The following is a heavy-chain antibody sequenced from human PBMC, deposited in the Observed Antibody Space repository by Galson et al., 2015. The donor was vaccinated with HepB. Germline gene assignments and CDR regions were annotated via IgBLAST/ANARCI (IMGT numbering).Heavy chain of an antibody. Sequence: SLRLSCAASGFTFSSYGMHWVRQAPGKGLEWVAVISYDGSNKYYADSVKGRFTISRDNSKNTLYLQMSSLTVEDTAVYYCGRDAFSGRIGYWGQGTLVTVSS. CDR1: GFTFSSYG. CDR2: ISYDGSNK. J-gene: IGHJ4*02. CDR3: GRDAFSGRIGY. V-gene: IGHV3-30*03. D-gene: IGHD3-10*01.